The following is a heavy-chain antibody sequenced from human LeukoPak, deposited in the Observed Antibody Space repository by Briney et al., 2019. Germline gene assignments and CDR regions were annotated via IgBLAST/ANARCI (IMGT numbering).Heavy chain of an antibody. D-gene: IGHD2-2*01. J-gene: IGHJ4*02. CDR2: INHSGST. V-gene: IGHV4-34*01. CDR1: GGSFSGYY. CDR3: ARRLPLGCSGTSCFAGPVDY. Sequence: SETLSLTCAVYGGSFSGYYWSWIRQPPGKGLEWIGEINHSGSTNYNPSLKSRVTISVDTSKNQFSLKLSSVTAADTAVYYCARRLPLGCSGTSCFAGPVDYWGQGTLVTVSS.